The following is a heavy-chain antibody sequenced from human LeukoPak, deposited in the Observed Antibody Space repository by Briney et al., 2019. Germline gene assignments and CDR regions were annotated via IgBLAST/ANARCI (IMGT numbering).Heavy chain of an antibody. J-gene: IGHJ4*02. CDR1: GGSFSGYY. D-gene: IGHD1-26*01. CDR3: ARDKWELLGYFDY. Sequence: SETLSLTCAVYGGSFSGYYWSWIRQPPGKGLEWIGEINHSGSTNYNPSLKSRVTISVDTSKNQFSLKLSSVTAADTAVYYCARDKWELLGYFDYWGQGTLVTVSS. V-gene: IGHV4-34*01. CDR2: INHSGST.